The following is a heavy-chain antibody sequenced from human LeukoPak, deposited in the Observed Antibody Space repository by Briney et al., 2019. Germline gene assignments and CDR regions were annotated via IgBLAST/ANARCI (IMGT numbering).Heavy chain of an antibody. V-gene: IGHV4-59*01. D-gene: IGHD6-19*01. CDR3: ARASAAAALAVEFDP. Sequence: SETLSLTCTVSGGSISSYYWSWIRQPPGKGLEWIGYIYYSRSTNYNPSLKSRVTISVDTSKNQFSLKLSSVTAADTAVYYCARASAAAALAVEFDPWGQGTLVTVSS. J-gene: IGHJ5*02. CDR1: GGSISSYY. CDR2: IYYSRST.